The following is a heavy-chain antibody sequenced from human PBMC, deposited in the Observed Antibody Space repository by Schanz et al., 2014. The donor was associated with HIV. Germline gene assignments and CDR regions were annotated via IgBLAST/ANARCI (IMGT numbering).Heavy chain of an antibody. J-gene: IGHJ4*02. CDR1: GFSFSSFS. Sequence: EVQLVESGGGLVEPGGSLRLSCEASGFSFSSFSMNWVRQAPGKGLEWVSSIGSGGGYKYYADSVNGRFTISRDNSKNTLYLQMTTLRIDDTAVYYCAKPEYDSSGNSQSHFDYWGQGTLVTVSS. D-gene: IGHD3-22*01. CDR2: IGSGGGYK. CDR3: AKPEYDSSGNSQSHFDY. V-gene: IGHV3-21*02.